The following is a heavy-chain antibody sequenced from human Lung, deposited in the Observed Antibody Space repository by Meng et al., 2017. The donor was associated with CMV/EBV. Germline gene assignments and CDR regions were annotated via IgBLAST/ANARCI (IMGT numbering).Heavy chain of an antibody. V-gene: IGHV3-66*02. CDR3: VRCGFWSACHKAGWFDS. Sequence: GESLKISCAASGFTVRTNYMSWVRQTPGKGLEGVSVIYHDGKTNNADDEEGRFNISRDNSKNTMFLQMSRLRAEDTAVYDCVRCGFWSACHKAGWFDSWGQG. J-gene: IGHJ5*01. CDR2: IYHDGKT. D-gene: IGHD3-3*01. CDR1: GFTVRTNY.